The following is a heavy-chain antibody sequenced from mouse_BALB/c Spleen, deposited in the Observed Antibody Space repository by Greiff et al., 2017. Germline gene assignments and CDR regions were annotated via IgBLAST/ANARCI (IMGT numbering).Heavy chain of an antibody. CDR3: ARHLITTDYFDY. CDR1: GFTFSSYT. J-gene: IGHJ2*01. V-gene: IGHV5-12-2*01. D-gene: IGHD1-1*01. Sequence: DVMLVESGGGLVQPGGSLKLSCAASGFTFSSYTMSWVRQTPEKRLEWVAYISNGGGSTYYPDTVKGRFTISRDNAKNTLYLQMSSLKSEDTAMYYCARHLITTDYFDYWGQGTTLTVSS. CDR2: ISNGGGST.